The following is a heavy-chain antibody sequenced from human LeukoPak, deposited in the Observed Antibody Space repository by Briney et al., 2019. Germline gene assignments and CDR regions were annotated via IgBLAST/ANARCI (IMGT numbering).Heavy chain of an antibody. CDR1: GGSISSSSYY. Sequence: SETLSLTCTVSGGSISSSSYYWGWIRQPPGKGLEWIGSIYYSGSTYYNPSLKSRVTISVDTSKNQFSLKLSSVTAADTAVYYCARGSAVAGKGWFDPWGQGTLVTVSS. CDR3: ARGSAVAGKGWFDP. J-gene: IGHJ5*02. CDR2: IYYSGST. D-gene: IGHD6-19*01. V-gene: IGHV4-39*07.